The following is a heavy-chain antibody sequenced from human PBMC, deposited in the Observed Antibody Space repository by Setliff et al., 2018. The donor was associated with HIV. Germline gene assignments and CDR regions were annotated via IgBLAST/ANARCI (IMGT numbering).Heavy chain of an antibody. D-gene: IGHD3-10*01. Sequence: GGSLRLSCAASGFTVSSNYMSWVRQAPGKGLEWVSVIYSGGSTYYADSVKGRFTISRDNAKNSLYLQMNSLRVEDTAVYYCARGVGVGYYGSGSYYPYYYYGMDVWGQGTTVTVSS. J-gene: IGHJ6*02. CDR2: IYSGGST. V-gene: IGHV3-53*01. CDR1: GFTVSSNY. CDR3: ARGVGVGYYGSGSYYPYYYYGMDV.